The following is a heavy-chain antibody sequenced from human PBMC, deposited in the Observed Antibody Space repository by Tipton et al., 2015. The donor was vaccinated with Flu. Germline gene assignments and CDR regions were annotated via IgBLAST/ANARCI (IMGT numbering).Heavy chain of an antibody. CDR3: VRKGFGDY. J-gene: IGHJ4*02. D-gene: IGHD3-10*01. CDR1: GFIFSSYW. CDR2: IKQDGSER. Sequence: SLRLSCAASGFIFSSYWMSWVRQAPGKGLEWVANIKQDGSERYYVDSVKGRFTISRDNAKNSLFLQMNSLRAEDTAVYYCVRKGFGDYWGQGILVTVSS. V-gene: IGHV3-7*01.